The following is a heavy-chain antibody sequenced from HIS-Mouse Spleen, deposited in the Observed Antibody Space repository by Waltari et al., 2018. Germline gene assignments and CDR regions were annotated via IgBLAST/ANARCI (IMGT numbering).Heavy chain of an antibody. J-gene: IGHJ4*02. V-gene: IGHV4-39*07. Sequence: QLQLQESGPGLVKPSETLSLTCTVSGGSISSSSYYWGWIRHPPGKGLGWSGSIYYSGSTYYNPSLKSRVTISVDTSKNQFSLKLSSVTAADTAVYYCARAVYYDFWSGYYTGIKGTYFDYWGQGTLVTVSS. CDR2: IYYSGST. D-gene: IGHD3-3*01. CDR3: ARAVYYDFWSGYYTGIKGTYFDY. CDR1: GGSISSSSYY.